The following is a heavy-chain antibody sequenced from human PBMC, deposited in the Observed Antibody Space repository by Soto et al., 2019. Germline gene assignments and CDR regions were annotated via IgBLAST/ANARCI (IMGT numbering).Heavy chain of an antibody. CDR3: ARDYGDH. D-gene: IGHD4-17*01. J-gene: IGHJ5*02. CDR2: ISYDGSNK. Sequence: QVQLVESGGGVVQPGRSLRLSCAASGFTFSSYAMHWVRQAPGKGLEWVAVISYDGSNKYYADSVRGRFTISRDNSKNTLYLQMNSLRAEDTAVYYCARDYGDHGGQGTLVTVSS. CDR1: GFTFSSYA. V-gene: IGHV3-30-3*01.